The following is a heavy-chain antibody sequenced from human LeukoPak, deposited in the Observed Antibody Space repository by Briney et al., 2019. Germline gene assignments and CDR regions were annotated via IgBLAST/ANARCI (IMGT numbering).Heavy chain of an antibody. CDR1: GFTFDDYA. CDR3: AKGTSIFGVVGFFDY. CDR2: ISWNSGGI. D-gene: IGHD3-3*01. V-gene: IGHV3-9*01. J-gene: IGHJ4*02. Sequence: GGSLRLSCAASGFTFDDYAMHWVRQAPGKGLEWVSGISWNSGGIGYADSVKGRFTISRDNAKNSLYLQMNSLRAEDTALYYCAKGTSIFGVVGFFDYWGQGTLVTVSS.